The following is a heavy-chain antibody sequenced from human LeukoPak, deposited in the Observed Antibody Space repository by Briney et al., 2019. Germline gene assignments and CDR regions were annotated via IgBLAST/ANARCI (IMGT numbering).Heavy chain of an antibody. V-gene: IGHV3-30*19. CDR2: ISYDGSNK. J-gene: IGHJ4*02. CDR1: GFTFSIYG. Sequence: GGSLRLSCAASGFTFSIYGMHWVRQAPGKGLEWVAVISYDGSNKYYADSVKGRFTISRDNSKNTLYLQVNSLRAEDTAVYYCARDNYGSDYWGQGTLVTVSS. CDR3: ARDNYGSDY. D-gene: IGHD3-10*01.